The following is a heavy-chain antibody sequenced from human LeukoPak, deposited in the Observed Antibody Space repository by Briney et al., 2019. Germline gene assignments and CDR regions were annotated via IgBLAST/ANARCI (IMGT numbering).Heavy chain of an antibody. CDR1: GFIFSNYV. CDR2: VSASGDRI. D-gene: IGHD3-3*01. Sequence: GALRLSCAASGFIFSNYVMSWVRQAPGKGLEWVSGVSASGDRIYYGASAEGRFTISRDNSKNTLYPQMNSLRAEETAVYYCAKDLSKITIFGALQHWGQGTLVTVSS. CDR3: AKDLSKITIFGALQH. V-gene: IGHV3-23*01. J-gene: IGHJ1*01.